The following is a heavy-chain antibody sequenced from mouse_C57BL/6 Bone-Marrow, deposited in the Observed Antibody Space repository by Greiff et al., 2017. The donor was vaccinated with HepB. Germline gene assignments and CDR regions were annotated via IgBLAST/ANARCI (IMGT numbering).Heavy chain of an antibody. CDR3: ARERLTGTRGFDY. V-gene: IGHV5-16*01. J-gene: IGHJ2*01. D-gene: IGHD4-1*01. CDR2: INYDGSST. Sequence: EVNVVESEGGLVQPGSSMKLSCTASGFTFSDYYMAWVRQVPEKGLEWVANINYDGSSTYYLDSLKSRFIISRDNAKNILYLQMSSLKSEDTATYYCARERLTGTRGFDYWGQGTTLTVSS. CDR1: GFTFSDYY.